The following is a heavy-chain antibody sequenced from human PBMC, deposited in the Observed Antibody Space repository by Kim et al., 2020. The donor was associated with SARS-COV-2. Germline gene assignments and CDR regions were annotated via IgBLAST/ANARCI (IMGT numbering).Heavy chain of an antibody. CDR1: GGTFSSYA. Sequence: SVKVSCKASGGTFSSYAISWVRQAPGQGLEWMGGIIPIFGTANYAQKFQGRVTITADEYTSTAYMELSSLRSEDTAVYYCARERGAGAITGYYYYGMDVWGQGTTVTVSS. CDR2: IIPIFGTA. J-gene: IGHJ6*02. CDR3: ARERGAGAITGYYYYGMDV. D-gene: IGHD5-12*01. V-gene: IGHV1-69*13.